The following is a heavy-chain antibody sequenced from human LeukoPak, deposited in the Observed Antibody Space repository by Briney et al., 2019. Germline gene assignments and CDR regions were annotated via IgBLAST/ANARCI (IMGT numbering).Heavy chain of an antibody. CDR3: AREGDDAFDI. V-gene: IGHV4-59*12. Sequence: SETLSLTCTVSGGSISSYYWSWIRQPPGKGLEWIGYIYYSGSTNYNPSLKSRVTISVDTSKNQFSLKLSSVTAADTAVYYCAREGDDAFDIWGQGTMVTVSS. J-gene: IGHJ3*02. CDR1: GGSISSYY. CDR2: IYYSGST.